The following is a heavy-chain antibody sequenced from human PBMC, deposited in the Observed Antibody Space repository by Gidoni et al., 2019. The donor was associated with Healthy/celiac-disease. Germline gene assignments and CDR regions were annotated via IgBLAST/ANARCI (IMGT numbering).Heavy chain of an antibody. D-gene: IGHD3-10*01. V-gene: IGHV1-8*01. Sequence: QVQLVQSGAEVKKPGASVKVSCKASGSTFTSYDLNWVRQATGPGLEWMGWMNPNSGNTGYAQKFQGRVTMTRNTSISTAYMELSSLRSEDTAVYYCATSLIGSGKRRGVNWFDPWGQGTLVTVSS. CDR2: MNPNSGNT. CDR3: ATSLIGSGKRRGVNWFDP. CDR1: GSTFTSYD. J-gene: IGHJ5*02.